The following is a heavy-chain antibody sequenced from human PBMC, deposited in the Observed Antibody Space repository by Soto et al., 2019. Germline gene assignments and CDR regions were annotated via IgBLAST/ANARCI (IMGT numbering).Heavy chain of an antibody. CDR2: IDWDDDK. J-gene: IGHJ6*02. D-gene: IGHD5-18*01. CDR3: ARCGYSYGPPNYYYYYYGMDV. V-gene: IGHV2-70*01. CDR1: GFSLSTSGMC. Sequence: SGPTLVNPTHTLTLTCTFSGFSLSTSGMCVSWIRQPPGKALEWLAPIDWDDDKYYSTSLKTRLTISKDTSKNQVVLTMTNMDPVDTATYYCARCGYSYGPPNYYYYYYGMDVWGQGTTVTVSS.